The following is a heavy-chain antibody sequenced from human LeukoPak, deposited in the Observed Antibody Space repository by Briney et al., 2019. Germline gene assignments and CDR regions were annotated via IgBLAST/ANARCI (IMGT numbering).Heavy chain of an antibody. V-gene: IGHV3-7*01. CDR1: GVAIGSSW. Sequence: GGSLRLSCIASGVAIGSSWMSWVRQSPGKRLEWVANINQDGSQKYYVDSVKGRFTISRDNAKNSFFLQMSSLRAEDTSVYYCVAGDWGARDSFDLWGRGTMVTVSS. CDR2: INQDGSQK. CDR3: VAGDWGARDSFDL. D-gene: IGHD2-21*02. J-gene: IGHJ3*01.